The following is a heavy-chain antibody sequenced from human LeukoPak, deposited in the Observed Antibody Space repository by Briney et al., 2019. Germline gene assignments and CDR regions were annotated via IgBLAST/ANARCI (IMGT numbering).Heavy chain of an antibody. Sequence: SVKVSCKASGGTFSSYAISWVRQAPGQGLEWMGGIIPIFGTANYAQKFQGRVTITADESTSTAYMELSSLRSEDTAVYYCARDLRSYYDSSGYPGADWGQGTLVTVPS. CDR3: ARDLRSYYDSSGYPGAD. CDR1: GGTFSSYA. CDR2: IIPIFGTA. D-gene: IGHD3-22*01. V-gene: IGHV1-69*13. J-gene: IGHJ4*02.